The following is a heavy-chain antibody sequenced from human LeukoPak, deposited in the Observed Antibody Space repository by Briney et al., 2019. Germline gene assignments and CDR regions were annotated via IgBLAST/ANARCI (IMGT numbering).Heavy chain of an antibody. CDR3: ARVAVQSGSYYYYGMDV. Sequence: PSETLSLTCAVYGGSFSGYYWSWIRQPPGKGLEWIGEINHSGSTNYNPSLKSRVTISVDTSKNQFSLKLSSVTAADTAVYYCARVAVQSGSYYYYGMDVWGQGTTVTVSS. CDR1: GGSFSGYY. J-gene: IGHJ6*02. D-gene: IGHD3-10*01. V-gene: IGHV4-34*01. CDR2: INHSGST.